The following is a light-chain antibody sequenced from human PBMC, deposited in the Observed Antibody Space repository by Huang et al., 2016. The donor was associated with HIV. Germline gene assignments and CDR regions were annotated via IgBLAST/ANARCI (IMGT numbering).Light chain of an antibody. CDR1: QDTYNY. J-gene: IGKJ1*01. Sequence: DIQMTQSPSAMSASVGDRVTITCRATQDTYNYVAWFQQKPGKAPRRLIYGASSLQSGVPSRFSGSGSVTEFTLTISSLQPEDSATYYCLQHKNFHTPTFGQGTKVEIK. CDR2: GAS. CDR3: LQHKNFHTPT. V-gene: IGKV1-17*03.